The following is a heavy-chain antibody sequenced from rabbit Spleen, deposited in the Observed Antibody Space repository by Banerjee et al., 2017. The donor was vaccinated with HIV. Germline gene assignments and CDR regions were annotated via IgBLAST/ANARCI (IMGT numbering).Heavy chain of an antibody. Sequence: QEQLVESRGGLVQPEGSLTLTCKASGFDFSSSYYMCWVRQAPGKGLEWIACIFTGSSGSTYYASWAKGRFTISKTSSTTVTLQMTSLTAADTATYFCARAIVPWLGLTRLDLWGQGTLVTVS. CDR2: IFTGSSGST. D-gene: IGHD4-1*01. V-gene: IGHV1S45*01. CDR3: ARAIVPWLGLTRLDL. J-gene: IGHJ3*01. CDR1: GFDFSSSYY.